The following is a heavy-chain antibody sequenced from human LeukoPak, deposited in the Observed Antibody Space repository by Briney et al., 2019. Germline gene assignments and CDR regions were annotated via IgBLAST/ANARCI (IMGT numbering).Heavy chain of an antibody. V-gene: IGHV3-33*01. D-gene: IGHD3-9*01. CDR2: IWCDGSNK. J-gene: IGHJ4*02. CDR1: GFTFSSYA. CDR3: ARDRGHYDILTGNFDY. Sequence: PGGSLRLSCAASGFTFSSYAMHWVRQAPGKGLEWVAVIWCDGSNKYYADSVKGRFTISRDNSKNTLYLQMNGLRAEDTAVYYCARDRGHYDILTGNFDYWGQGTLVTVSS.